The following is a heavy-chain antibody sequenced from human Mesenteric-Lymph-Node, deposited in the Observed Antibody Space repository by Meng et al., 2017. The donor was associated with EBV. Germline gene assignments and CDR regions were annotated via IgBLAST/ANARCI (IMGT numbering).Heavy chain of an antibody. V-gene: IGHV4-34*01. CDR3: ARFGAILRGFDY. D-gene: IGHD3-10*01. Sequence: RQWGAGLLKPSETLSLTCAVYGGSFSGYYWSWIRQPPGKGLEWIGEINHSGSTNYNPSLKSRVTISVDTSKNQFSLKLSSVTAADTAVYYCARFGAILRGFDYWGQGTLVTVSS. CDR2: INHSGST. CDR1: GGSFSGYY. J-gene: IGHJ4*02.